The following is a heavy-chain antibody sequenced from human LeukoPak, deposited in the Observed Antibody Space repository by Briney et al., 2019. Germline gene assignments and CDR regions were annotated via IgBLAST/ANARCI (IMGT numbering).Heavy chain of an antibody. D-gene: IGHD2-8*01. CDR2: ISAYNGNT. Sequence: ASVKVSCKASGYTFTSYGISWVRQAPGQGLECMGWISAYNGNTNYAQKLQGRVTMTTDTSTSTAYMELRSLRSDDTAVYYCARVGYCTNGVCYDAFDIWGQGTMVTVSS. CDR1: GYTFTSYG. CDR3: ARVGYCTNGVCYDAFDI. J-gene: IGHJ3*02. V-gene: IGHV1-18*01.